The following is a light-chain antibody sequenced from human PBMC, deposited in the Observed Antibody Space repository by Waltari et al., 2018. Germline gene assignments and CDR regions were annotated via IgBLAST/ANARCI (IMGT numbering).Light chain of an antibody. Sequence: DIQLTQSPSFLSASVGDRVTITCRASQGISSYLAWYQQKPGKAPKLLIYAASTSQIGVPSRFSGSGSGTEFTLTISSLQPEDFATYYCQHLNSYPLTFGGGTKVEIK. CDR3: QHLNSYPLT. CDR2: AAS. J-gene: IGKJ4*01. CDR1: QGISSY. V-gene: IGKV1-9*01.